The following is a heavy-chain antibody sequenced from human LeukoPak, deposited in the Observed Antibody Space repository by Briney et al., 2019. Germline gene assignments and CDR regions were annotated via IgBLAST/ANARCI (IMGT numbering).Heavy chain of an antibody. J-gene: IGHJ4*02. CDR1: GYSFTNYW. CDR3: ARQYYYDRSGYYYSDY. Sequence: KHGESLKISCKGSGYSFTNYWIGWVRQMPGKGLEWMGIVHPSDSDTRYSPSFQGQVTISADKSISTAYLQWSSLKASDTAMYFCARQYYYDRSGYYYSDYWGQGTLVTVSS. CDR2: VHPSDSDT. D-gene: IGHD3-22*01. V-gene: IGHV5-51*01.